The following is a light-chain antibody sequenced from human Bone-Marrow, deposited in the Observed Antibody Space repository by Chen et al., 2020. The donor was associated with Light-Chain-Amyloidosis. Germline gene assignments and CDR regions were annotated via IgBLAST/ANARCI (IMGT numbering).Light chain of an antibody. CDR3: QSADSSGTYEVI. J-gene: IGLJ2*01. CDR2: RDT. CDR1: DLPTKY. V-gene: IGLV3-25*03. Sequence: SYELPQPPSVSVSPGQTARITCSGDDLPTKYAYWYQQKQGQAPVLVIHRDTERPSGISERFSGSSSGTTATLTISGVQAEDEAAYHCQSADSSGTYEVIFGGGTKLTVL.